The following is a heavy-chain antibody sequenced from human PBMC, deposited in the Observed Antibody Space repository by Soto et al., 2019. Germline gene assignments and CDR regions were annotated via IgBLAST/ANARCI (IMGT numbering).Heavy chain of an antibody. V-gene: IGHV3-23*01. CDR2: ISHSGGNT. D-gene: IGHD2-2*01. Sequence: GGSLRLSCAASGFTFISYGMSWVLQAPGKGLEWVSAISHSGGNTYYADSVKGRFTISRDNSKNTLYLQMNSLRTEDTAVYYCATFIFCSSTTCYGREGGYWGQRTLVTVSS. CDR1: GFTFISYG. CDR3: ATFIFCSSTTCYGREGGY. J-gene: IGHJ4*02.